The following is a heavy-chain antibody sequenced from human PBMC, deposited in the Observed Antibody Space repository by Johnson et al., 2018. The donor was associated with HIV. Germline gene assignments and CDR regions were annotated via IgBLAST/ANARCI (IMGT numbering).Heavy chain of an antibody. J-gene: IGHJ3*02. Sequence: VQLVESGGGLVKPGGSLRLSCGASGFSVSNNYMNWVRQAPGKGLEWVSVIYSGGNTYYADSVKGRFTISRDNSKNTLYLQMNSLRAEDTAVYYCARDGESQQLPLGDAFDIWGQGTMVTVSS. D-gene: IGHD6-13*01. V-gene: IGHV3-66*01. CDR3: ARDGESQQLPLGDAFDI. CDR1: GFSVSNNY. CDR2: IYSGGNT.